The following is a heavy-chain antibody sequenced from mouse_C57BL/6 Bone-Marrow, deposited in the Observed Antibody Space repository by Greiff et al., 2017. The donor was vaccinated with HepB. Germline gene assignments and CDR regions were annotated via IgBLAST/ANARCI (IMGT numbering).Heavy chain of an antibody. CDR3: ARGVTTVDY. V-gene: IGHV1-69*01. CDR2: IDPSDSYT. CDR1: GYIFTSYW. J-gene: IGHJ2*01. Sequence: VQLQQPGAELVMPGASVKLSCKASGYIFTSYWMHWVKQRPGQGLEWIGEIDPSDSYTNYNQKFKGKSTLTVDKSSSTAYMQLSSLTSEDSAVYYCARGVTTVDYWGQGTTLTVSS. D-gene: IGHD1-1*01.